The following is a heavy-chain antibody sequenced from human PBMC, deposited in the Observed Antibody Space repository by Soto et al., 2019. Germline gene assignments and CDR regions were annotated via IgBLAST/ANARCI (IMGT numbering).Heavy chain of an antibody. CDR3: AREPYGDFSFDS. J-gene: IGHJ4*02. CDR1: GFTFSSYN. V-gene: IGHV3-48*01. CDR2: ISSSSNTK. Sequence: EVQLVESGGGLVQPGGSLRLSCAASGFTFSSYNMNWVRQAPGKGLEWLSYISSSSNTKYYADSVKGRFTISRDNAKSSLYLKMNSLRAEDTAVYYCAREPYGDFSFDSWGQGTLVTVSS. D-gene: IGHD4-17*01.